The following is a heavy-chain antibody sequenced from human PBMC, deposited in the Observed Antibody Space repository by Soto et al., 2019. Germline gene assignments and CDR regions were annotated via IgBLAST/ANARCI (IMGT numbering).Heavy chain of an antibody. J-gene: IGHJ4*02. V-gene: IGHV4-34*01. CDR2: IKDGGYT. Sequence: QVQLQQWGAGLLKPSETLSLNCAVNGGSLSGYYWSWIRQPPGKGLEWIGEIKDGGYTNYSPSLMSGATISSDTSNNQFSRRLNAVTAADTGLEYCARGQEGEYATHWDQGALVTVSS. D-gene: IGHD5-12*01. CDR1: GGSLSGYY. CDR3: ARGQEGEYATH.